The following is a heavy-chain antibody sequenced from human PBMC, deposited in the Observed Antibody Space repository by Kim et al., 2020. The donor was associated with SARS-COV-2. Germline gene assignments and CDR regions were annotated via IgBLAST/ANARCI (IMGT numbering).Heavy chain of an antibody. D-gene: IGHD5-12*01. CDR1: GYTLTKLS. CDR3: ATVDASDASLWLDY. J-gene: IGHJ4*02. CDR2: FDPDNGET. V-gene: IGHV1-24*01. Sequence: ASVKVSCKVSGYTLTKLSMDWVRQAPGQGLEWMGGFDPDNGETIYARKFQGRVTMTEDTSTNTAYMELSSLTSEDTAMYYCATVDASDASLWLDYWSQG.